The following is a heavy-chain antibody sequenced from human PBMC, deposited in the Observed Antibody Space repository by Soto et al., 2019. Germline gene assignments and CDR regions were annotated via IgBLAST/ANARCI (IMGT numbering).Heavy chain of an antibody. CDR1: GFTFSSYG. CDR3: AKDLMDCSGGSCYPYYYYYGMDV. D-gene: IGHD2-15*01. J-gene: IGHJ6*02. CDR2: ISYDGSNK. Sequence: ESGGGVVQPGRSLRLSCAASGFTFSSYGMHWVRQAPGKGLEWVAVISYDGSNKYYADSVKGRFTISRDNSKNTLYLQMNSLRAEDTAVYYCAKDLMDCSGGSCYPYYYYYGMDVWGQGTTVTVSS. V-gene: IGHV3-30*18.